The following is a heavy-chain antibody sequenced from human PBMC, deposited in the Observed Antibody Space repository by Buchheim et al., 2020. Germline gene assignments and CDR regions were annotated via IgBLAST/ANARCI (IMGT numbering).Heavy chain of an antibody. Sequence: QLQLVESGGGVVQPGRSLRLSCAVSGIPFSDYAMHWARQVAGKGLEWVAVISNDGSNEYYADSVKGRFTISRDNSRSTLHLQMNSLRTEDTAVYHCAKAGCSAANCYTNWWGPGTL. CDR1: GIPFSDYA. CDR3: AKAGCSAANCYTNW. D-gene: IGHD2-2*02. CDR2: ISNDGSNE. V-gene: IGHV3-30*04. J-gene: IGHJ4*02.